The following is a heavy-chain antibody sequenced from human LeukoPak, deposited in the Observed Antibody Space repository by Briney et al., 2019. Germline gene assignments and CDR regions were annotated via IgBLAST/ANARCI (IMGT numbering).Heavy chain of an antibody. J-gene: IGHJ4*02. V-gene: IGHV3-23*01. Sequence: GGSLRLSCAASGFTFSTCAMTWVRQAPGKGLEWVSGINSNGDEIYYADSVRGRFTISRDNSNNALYLQMDSLRAEDTAVYYCAKWIGSSSRDYWGQGTLDTVSS. CDR3: AKWIGSSSRDY. CDR2: INSNGDEI. D-gene: IGHD6-6*01. CDR1: GFTFSTCA.